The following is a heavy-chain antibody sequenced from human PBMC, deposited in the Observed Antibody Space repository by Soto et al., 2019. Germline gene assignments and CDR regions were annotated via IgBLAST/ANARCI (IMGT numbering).Heavy chain of an antibody. Sequence: EVPLLESGGGLVQPGGTLRLSCAASGFTFSNYGMSWVRQAPGKGLEWVSALPEVGTNTYYADSVKDRFTISRDNSKISLFLQINNLTAGDTAVYYCAKKSGVGATWYFVYWGQGTLVTVSS. V-gene: IGHV3-23*01. D-gene: IGHD1-26*01. J-gene: IGHJ4*02. CDR1: GFTFSNYG. CDR3: AKKSGVGATWYFVY. CDR2: LPEVGTNT.